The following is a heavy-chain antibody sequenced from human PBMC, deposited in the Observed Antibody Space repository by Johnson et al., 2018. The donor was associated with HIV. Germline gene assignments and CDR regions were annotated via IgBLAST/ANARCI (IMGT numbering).Heavy chain of an antibody. J-gene: IGHJ3*02. CDR1: GFTFSSYG. Sequence: QVQVVESGGGVVQPGRSLRLSCAASGFTFSSYGMHWVRQAPGKGLEWVAVIWYDGSNKYYADSVKGRFTISRDNSKNTLYLQMNSLRAEDTAVYYCAKAGLRGSLRSGDAFDIWGHGTLVTVSS. V-gene: IGHV3-33*06. CDR3: AKAGLRGSLRSGDAFDI. CDR2: IWYDGSNK. D-gene: IGHD1-26*01.